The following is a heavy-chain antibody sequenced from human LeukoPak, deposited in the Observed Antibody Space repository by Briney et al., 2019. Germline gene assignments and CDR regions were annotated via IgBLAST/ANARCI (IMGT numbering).Heavy chain of an antibody. Sequence: GGSLRLSCAASGFSVANNYMTWVRQAPEKGPEWVSIIYGGGNTFYADSVKGRFTISRDNSQNTLYLQMNSMRAEDTAVYYCASALAASSHTSFDLWGRGTLVTVSS. CDR1: GFSVANNY. J-gene: IGHJ4*02. V-gene: IGHV3-66*01. D-gene: IGHD6-13*01. CDR3: ASALAASSHTSFDL. CDR2: IYGGGNT.